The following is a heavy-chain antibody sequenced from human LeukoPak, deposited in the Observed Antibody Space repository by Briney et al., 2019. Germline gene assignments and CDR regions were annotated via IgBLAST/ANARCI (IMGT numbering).Heavy chain of an antibody. CDR3: ARDNVDMATFDY. D-gene: IGHD5-24*01. CDR2: IIPIFGTA. J-gene: IGHJ4*02. V-gene: IGHV1-69*05. Sequence: ASVKVSCKASGGTFSSYAISWVRQAPGQGREWMGGIIPIFGTANYAQKFQGRVTITTDESTSTAYMELSSLRSEDTAVYYCARDNVDMATFDYWGQGTLVTVSS. CDR1: GGTFSSYA.